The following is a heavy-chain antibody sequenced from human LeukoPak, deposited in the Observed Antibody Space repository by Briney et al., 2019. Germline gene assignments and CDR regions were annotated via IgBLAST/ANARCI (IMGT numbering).Heavy chain of an antibody. CDR3: AKEGPWATQHYFDY. CDR1: GFTFSSYG. Sequence: GRSLRLSCAASGFTFSSYGMHWVRQAPGKGLEWVAVISYDGSNKYYADSVKGRFTISRDNSKNTLYLQMNSLRAEDTAVYYCAKEGPWATQHYFDYWGQGTLVTVSS. J-gene: IGHJ4*02. CDR2: ISYDGSNK. V-gene: IGHV3-30*18. D-gene: IGHD2-15*01.